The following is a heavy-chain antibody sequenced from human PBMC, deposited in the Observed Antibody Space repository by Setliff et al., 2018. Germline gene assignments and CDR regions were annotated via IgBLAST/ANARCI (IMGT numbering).Heavy chain of an antibody. D-gene: IGHD3-10*01. CDR1: GDSISSDY. Sequence: SETLSLTCNVSGDSISSDYWSWIRQPPGKALEWIGYFYHSASSNYNPSLKGRVTMSADTSKNQLYLSLTSVSVADTAMYYCARSHYYASGNSHYYYMDVWGKGTAVTVSS. CDR3: ARSHYYASGNSHYYYMDV. V-gene: IGHV4-59*08. J-gene: IGHJ6*03. CDR2: FYHSASS.